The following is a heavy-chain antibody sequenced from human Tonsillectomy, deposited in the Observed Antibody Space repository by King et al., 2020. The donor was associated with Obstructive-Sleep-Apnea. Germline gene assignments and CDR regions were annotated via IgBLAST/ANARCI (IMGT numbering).Heavy chain of an antibody. CDR1: GYSFTNYW. CDR2: IDPSDSYT. D-gene: IGHD3-22*01. CDR3: ARNGHYSLWFDP. J-gene: IGHJ5*02. Sequence: VQLVESGAEVKKPGESLRISCKGSGYSFTNYWISWVRQMPGKGLEWMGRIDPSDSYTNYSPSFQGHVTISADKSISTAYLQRSSLKPSDTAMYYCARNGHYSLWFDPWGQGTLVTVSS. V-gene: IGHV5-10-1*03.